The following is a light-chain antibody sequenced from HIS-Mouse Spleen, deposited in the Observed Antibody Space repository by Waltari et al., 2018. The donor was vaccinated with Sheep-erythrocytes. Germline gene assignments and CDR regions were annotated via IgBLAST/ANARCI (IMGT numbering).Light chain of an antibody. V-gene: IGLV2-11*01. J-gene: IGLJ3*02. Sequence: QSALTQPRSVSGSPGQSVTISCTGTSSDVGGYNYVPWYQQHPGKAPNLMIYDVSKRPSGVPDRFSGSKSGNTASMTISGLQAEDEADYYCAAWDDSLNGPVFGGGTKLTVL. CDR3: AAWDDSLNGPV. CDR2: DVS. CDR1: SSDVGGYNY.